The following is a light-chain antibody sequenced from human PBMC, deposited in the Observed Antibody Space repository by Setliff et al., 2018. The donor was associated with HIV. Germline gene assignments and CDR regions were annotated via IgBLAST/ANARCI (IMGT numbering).Light chain of an antibody. CDR2: EVS. CDR3: CSYAGSSTFV. V-gene: IGLV2-23*02. CDR1: SSDVGSYDL. J-gene: IGLJ1*01. Sequence: QSVLTQPASVSGSPGQSITISCTGTSSDVGSYDLVSWYQQHPGKAPKVMIYEVSKRPSGVSNRSSGSKSGNTASLTISGLQAEDEADYYCCSYAGSSTFVFGIGTKVTVL.